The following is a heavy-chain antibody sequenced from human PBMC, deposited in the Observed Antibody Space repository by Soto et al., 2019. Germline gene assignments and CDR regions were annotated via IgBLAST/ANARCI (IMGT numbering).Heavy chain of an antibody. CDR3: ARSHYYDPSRFDP. D-gene: IGHD3-22*01. V-gene: IGHV4-59*01. CDR1: GGSISSYY. J-gene: IGHJ5*02. CDR2: IYYSGST. Sequence: KPSETLSLTCTVSGGSISSYYWSWIRQPPGKGLEWIGYIYYSGSTNYNPSLKSRVTISVDTSKNQFSLKLSSVTAADTAVYYCARSHYYDPSRFDPWGRGTLVTVSS.